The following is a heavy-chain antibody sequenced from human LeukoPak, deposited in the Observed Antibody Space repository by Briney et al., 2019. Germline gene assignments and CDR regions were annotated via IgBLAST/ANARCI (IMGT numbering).Heavy chain of an antibody. CDR1: GFTFSSYA. Sequence: GGSLRLSCAASGFTFSSYAMSWVRQAPGKGLEYVSAIGSHGGSTYYADSVKGRFTISRDNSKNTLYLQMSSLRAEDTAVYYCVKDEAPYYYDSSGYYFGDWGQGTLVTVSS. CDR3: VKDEAPYYYDSSGYYFGD. J-gene: IGHJ4*02. V-gene: IGHV3-64D*09. D-gene: IGHD3-22*01. CDR2: IGSHGGST.